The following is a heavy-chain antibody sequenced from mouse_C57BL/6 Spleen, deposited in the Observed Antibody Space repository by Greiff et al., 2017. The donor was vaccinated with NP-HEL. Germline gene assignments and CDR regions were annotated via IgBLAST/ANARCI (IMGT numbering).Heavy chain of an antibody. V-gene: IGHV5-17*01. Sequence: EVKLVESGGGLVKPGGSLKLSCAASGFTFSDYGMHWVRQAPEKGLEWVAYISSGSSTIYYADTVKGRFTISRDNAKNTLFLQMTSLRSEDTAMYYCARGVGGSSYFDYWGQGTTLTVSS. CDR1: GFTFSDYG. CDR2: ISSGSSTI. D-gene: IGHD1-1*01. CDR3: ARGVGGSSYFDY. J-gene: IGHJ2*01.